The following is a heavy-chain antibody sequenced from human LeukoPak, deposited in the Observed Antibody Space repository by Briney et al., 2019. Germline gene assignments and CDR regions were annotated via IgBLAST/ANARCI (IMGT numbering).Heavy chain of an antibody. D-gene: IGHD3-22*01. CDR3: ARDLGQYYDTSDNWFDP. J-gene: IGHJ5*02. CDR1: GFTFSSYA. V-gene: IGHV3-23*01. Sequence: PGGSLRLSCAASGFTFSSYAMNWVRQAPGKGLEWVSHISGSGISTYYADSVKGRFTFSRDNSKNTLYLQMNSLRAEDTAVYYCARDLGQYYDTSDNWFDPWGQGTLVTVSS. CDR2: ISGSGIST.